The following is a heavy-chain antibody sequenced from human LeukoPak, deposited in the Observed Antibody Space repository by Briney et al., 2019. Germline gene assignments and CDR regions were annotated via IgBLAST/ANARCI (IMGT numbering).Heavy chain of an antibody. V-gene: IGHV1-46*02. J-gene: IGHJ4*02. CDR1: GYTFNSYY. Sequence: ASVKVSCKASGYTFNSYYMHWVRQAPGQGLEWMGIINPSGDGTSYAQKFQGRVTLARDTSTSTLYMELSSLISDDTAVYYCARVYNSGSDYWGQGTLVTVSS. CDR2: INPSGDGT. D-gene: IGHD3-22*01. CDR3: ARVYNSGSDY.